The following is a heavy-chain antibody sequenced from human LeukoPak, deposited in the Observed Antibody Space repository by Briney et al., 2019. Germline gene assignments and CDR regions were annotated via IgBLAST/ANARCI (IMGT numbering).Heavy chain of an antibody. CDR2: IPYDGSNK. V-gene: IGHV3-30*18. CDR1: GFTFSSYG. Sequence: GGSLRLSCAASGFTFSSYGMHWVRQAPGKGLEWVAVIPYDGSNKYYADSVKGRFTISRDNSKNTLYLQMNSLRAEDTAVYYCAKTLPGWSTVAGFDYWGQGTLVTVSS. J-gene: IGHJ4*02. CDR3: AKTLPGWSTVAGFDY. D-gene: IGHD6-19*01.